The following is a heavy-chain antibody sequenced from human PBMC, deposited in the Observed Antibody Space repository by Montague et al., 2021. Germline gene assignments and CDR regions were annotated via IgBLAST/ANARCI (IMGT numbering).Heavy chain of an antibody. CDR3: AKQDYFVSGTSYKGFDP. CDR1: SGPIFHAH. D-gene: IGHD3-10*01. J-gene: IGHJ5*02. V-gene: IGHV4-59*08. Sequence: SETLSLTCTVSSGPIFHAHWSWVRQPPGKGLEWPGSMFYGGATSNNPSLKSRVTMSIDTSTNQFSLKLSFVTAADTAVYYCAKQDYFVSGTSYKGFDPWGQGILVTVSS. CDR2: MFYGGAT.